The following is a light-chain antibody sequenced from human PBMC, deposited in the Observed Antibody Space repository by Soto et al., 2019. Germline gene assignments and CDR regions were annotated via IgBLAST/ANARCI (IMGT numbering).Light chain of an antibody. CDR2: KAS. V-gene: IGKV1-5*03. CDR3: QQYNSDWNT. Sequence: DIQMTQSPSTLSASVRDRVTITCRASQSISNSLAWYQQRPGKAPKLLIYKASSLETGVPSRFSGSGTGTEFTLTISRLQPDDFATYYCQQYNSDWNTGGQGT. CDR1: QSISNS. J-gene: IGKJ2*01.